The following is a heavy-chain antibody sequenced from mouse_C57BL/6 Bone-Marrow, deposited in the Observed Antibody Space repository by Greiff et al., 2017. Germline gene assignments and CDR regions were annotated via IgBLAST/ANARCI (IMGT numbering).Heavy chain of an antibody. CDR1: GFTFSSYG. V-gene: IGHV5-6*01. J-gene: IGHJ1*03. D-gene: IGHD2-5*01. CDR3: ARQSGSYYSNYFDV. Sequence: EVQLQQSGGDLVKPGGSLKLSCAASGFTFSSYGMSWVRQTPDKRLEWVATISSGGSYTYYPDSVKGRFNISRDNAKNTLYLQMSSLKSEDTAMYYCARQSGSYYSNYFDVWGTGTTVTVSS. CDR2: ISSGGSYT.